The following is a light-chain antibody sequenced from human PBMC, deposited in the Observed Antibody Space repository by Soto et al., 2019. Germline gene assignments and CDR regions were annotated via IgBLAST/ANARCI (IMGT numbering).Light chain of an antibody. CDR3: QQYDNLPPIT. CDR1: QSVSSN. Sequence: EIVMTQSPATLSVSPGERATLSCRASQSVSSNLAWYQQKPGQAPRLLIYGASSRATGVPDRFSGSGSGTDFTFTISSLQPEDIATYYCQQYDNLPPITFGQGTRLEIK. V-gene: IGKV3D-15*01. CDR2: GAS. J-gene: IGKJ5*01.